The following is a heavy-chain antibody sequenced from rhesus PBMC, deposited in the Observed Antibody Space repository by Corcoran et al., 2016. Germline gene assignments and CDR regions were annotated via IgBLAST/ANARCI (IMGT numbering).Heavy chain of an antibody. V-gene: IGHV4-169*02. Sequence: QLQLQESGPGLVKPSETLSVTCAVSGGSISRSYWSWIRPAPGKGLEWIGYIYGSGSSTNYNPSLKSRVTLSVDTSKNQLSLKLSSVTAADTAMYYCARDSEYSGSWGQGVLVTVSS. J-gene: IGHJ4*01. D-gene: IGHD6-25*01. CDR2: IYGSGSST. CDR3: ARDSEYSGS. CDR1: GGSISRSY.